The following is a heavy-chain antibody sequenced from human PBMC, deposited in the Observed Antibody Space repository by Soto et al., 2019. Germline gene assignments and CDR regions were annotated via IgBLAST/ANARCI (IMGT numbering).Heavy chain of an antibody. V-gene: IGHV3-48*01. CDR1: GFTFSSYS. Sequence: GGSLRLSCAASGFTFSSYSMNWVRQAPGKGLEWVSYISSSSSTIYYADSVKGRFTISRDNAKNSLYLQMNSLRAEDTAVYYWARDIRMVRGVIENYFDYWGQGTLVTVSS. D-gene: IGHD3-10*01. CDR3: ARDIRMVRGVIENYFDY. J-gene: IGHJ4*02. CDR2: ISSSSSTI.